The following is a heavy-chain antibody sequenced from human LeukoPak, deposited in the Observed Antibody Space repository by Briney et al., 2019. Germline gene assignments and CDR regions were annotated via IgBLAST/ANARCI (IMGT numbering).Heavy chain of an antibody. J-gene: IGHJ5*02. D-gene: IGHD4-17*01. CDR2: IIPIFGTA. V-gene: IGHV1-69*13. CDR1: GGTFSIYA. Sequence: GASVKVSCKASGGTFSIYAISWVRQAPGQGLEWMGGIIPIFGTANYAQKFQGRVTITADESTSTAYMELSSLRSEDTAVYYCARKDGDYPNWFDPWGQGTLVTVSS. CDR3: ARKDGDYPNWFDP.